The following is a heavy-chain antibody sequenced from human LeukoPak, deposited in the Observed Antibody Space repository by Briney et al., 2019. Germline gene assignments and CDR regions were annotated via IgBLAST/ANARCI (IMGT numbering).Heavy chain of an antibody. V-gene: IGHV4-59*08. D-gene: IGHD6-6*01. CDR2: ISDTGTT. Sequence: SETLSLTCIVSGASISNYAWTWIRQPPGKGLQWTGSISDTGTTTYNPSLKSRVTISVDTSKNQFSLKLSSVTAADTAVYYCARLGLVGPYSSSGYYFDYWGQGTPVTVSS. CDR3: ARLGLVGPYSSSGYYFDY. CDR1: GASISNYA. J-gene: IGHJ4*02.